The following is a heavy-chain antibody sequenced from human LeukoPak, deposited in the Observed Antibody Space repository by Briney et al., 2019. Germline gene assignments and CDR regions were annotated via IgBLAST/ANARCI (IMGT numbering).Heavy chain of an antibody. Sequence: PGGSLRLSCAASGFTFSSYEMNWVRQAPGKGLEWVGRIKSNTDGGTTDFAAPVKGRFTISRGDSKNTLYLQMNSLKTEDTAVYYCTTDRWQRSFDYWGQGTLVTVSS. D-gene: IGHD5-12*01. J-gene: IGHJ4*02. V-gene: IGHV3-15*01. CDR2: IKSNTDGGTT. CDR1: GFTFSSYE. CDR3: TTDRWQRSFDY.